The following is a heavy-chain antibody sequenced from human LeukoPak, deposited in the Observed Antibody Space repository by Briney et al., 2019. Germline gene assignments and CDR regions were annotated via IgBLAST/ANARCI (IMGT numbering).Heavy chain of an antibody. Sequence: SETLSLTCAVYGGSFSGYYWSWIRQPPGKGLEWIGEISHSGSTNYNPSLKSRVTISVDTSKNQFSLKLSSVTAADTAVYYCARQDGAYWGQGTLVTVSS. J-gene: IGHJ4*02. V-gene: IGHV4-34*01. CDR2: ISHSGST. CDR1: GGSFSGYY. CDR3: ARQDGAY. D-gene: IGHD1-26*01.